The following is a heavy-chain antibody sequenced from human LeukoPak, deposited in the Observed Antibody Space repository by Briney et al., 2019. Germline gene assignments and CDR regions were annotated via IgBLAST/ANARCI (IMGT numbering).Heavy chain of an antibody. CDR2: ISGSGGST. Sequence: GGSLRLSCAASGFTFSSYAMSWVRQAPGKGLEWVSAISGSGGSTYYADPVKGRFTISRDNSKNTLYLQMNSLRAEDTAVYYCAKDRLSSSWGILDYWGQGTLVTVSS. CDR3: AKDRLSSSWGILDY. CDR1: GFTFSSYA. D-gene: IGHD6-13*01. J-gene: IGHJ4*02. V-gene: IGHV3-23*01.